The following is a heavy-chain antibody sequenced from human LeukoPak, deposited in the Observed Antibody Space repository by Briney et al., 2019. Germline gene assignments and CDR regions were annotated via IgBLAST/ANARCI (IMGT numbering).Heavy chain of an antibody. CDR3: AKDIRFLEWLLDY. Sequence: GGSLRLSCAASGFTFSSYAMSWVRQAPGKGLGWVSAISGSGGSTYYADSVKGRFTISRDNSRNTLYLQMNSLRAEDTAVYYCAKDIRFLEWLLDYWGQGTLVTVSS. V-gene: IGHV3-23*01. D-gene: IGHD3-3*01. CDR1: GFTFSSYA. J-gene: IGHJ4*02. CDR2: ISGSGGST.